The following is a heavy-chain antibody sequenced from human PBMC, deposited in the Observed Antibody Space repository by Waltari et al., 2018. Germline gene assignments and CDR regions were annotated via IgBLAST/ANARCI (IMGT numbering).Heavy chain of an antibody. CDR2: FDPEGGEA. CDR3: ATVYKAPWDPRFDY. CDR1: GYTLTELS. D-gene: IGHD1-20*01. Sequence: QVQLVQSGAEVKKPGASVKVSCKVSGYTLTELSMHWVRQAPGKGLEWMGGFDPEGGEAISAQKFQGRVTMTEDTSTDTAYMELSSLRSEDTAVYYCATVYKAPWDPRFDYWGQGTLVTVSS. V-gene: IGHV1-24*01. J-gene: IGHJ4*02.